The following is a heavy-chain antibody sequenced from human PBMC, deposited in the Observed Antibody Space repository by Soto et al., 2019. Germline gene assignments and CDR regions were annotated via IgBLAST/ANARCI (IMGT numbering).Heavy chain of an antibody. CDR2: ISAYNGNT. CDR1: GYTFTSYG. D-gene: IGHD6-13*01. J-gene: IGHJ6*02. V-gene: IGHV1-18*01. Sequence: QVQLVQSGAEVKKPGASVKVSCKASGYTFTSYGISWVRQAPGQGLEWMGWISAYNGNTNYAQKLQGRVTMTTDTSTSTAYMALRSLRSDDSAGYYCASFARAASDPCGMDVWGQGTTVTVSS. CDR3: ASFARAASDPCGMDV.